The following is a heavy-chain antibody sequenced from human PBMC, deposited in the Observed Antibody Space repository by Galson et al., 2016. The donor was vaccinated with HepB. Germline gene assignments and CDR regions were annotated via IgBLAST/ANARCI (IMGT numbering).Heavy chain of an antibody. D-gene: IGHD6-13*01. Sequence: ETLSLTCAVYGGPFSGYYWSWIRQPPGKGLEWIGEIYHSGSTNYSPSLKSRVTISIDTSKNKFSLNLSSVTAADTAVYYCARESKWAAADDFFYYYGMDVWGQGTTVTVSS. V-gene: IGHV4-34*01. CDR3: ARESKWAAADDFFYYYGMDV. CDR2: IYHSGST. J-gene: IGHJ6*02. CDR1: GGPFSGYY.